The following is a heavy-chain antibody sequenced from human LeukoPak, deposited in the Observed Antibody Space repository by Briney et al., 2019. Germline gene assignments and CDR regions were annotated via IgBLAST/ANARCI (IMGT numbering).Heavy chain of an antibody. CDR1: GGSISSYY. Sequence: SETLSLTCTVSGGSISSYYWSWIRQPPGKGLEWIGYIYYSGSTNYNPSLKSRVTISVDTSKNQFSLKLSSVTAADTAVYYCAREIVVVGGAFDIWGQGTMVTVSS. J-gene: IGHJ3*02. CDR2: IYYSGST. D-gene: IGHD2-2*01. CDR3: AREIVVVGGAFDI. V-gene: IGHV4-59*01.